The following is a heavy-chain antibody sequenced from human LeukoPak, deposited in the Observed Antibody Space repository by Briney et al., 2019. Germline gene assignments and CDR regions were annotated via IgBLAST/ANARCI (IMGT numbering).Heavy chain of an antibody. CDR1: GDSISSNSAA. J-gene: IGHJ4*02. V-gene: IGHV6-1*01. D-gene: IGHD1/OR15-1a*01. CDR2: TYSRSKWYS. CDR3: TRQQEGSFDF. Sequence: SQTLSLTCAISGDSISSNSAAWNWIRQSPSRGLEWLGRTYSRSKWYSDYAASVKSRITINPDTSKNQFSLQLNSVTPEDTAVYYCTRQQEGSFDFWGQGILVTVSS.